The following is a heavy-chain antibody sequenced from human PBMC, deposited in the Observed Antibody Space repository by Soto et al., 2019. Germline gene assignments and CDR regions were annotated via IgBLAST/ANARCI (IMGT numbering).Heavy chain of an antibody. V-gene: IGHV2-5*02. CDR1: GLSLTTNGLS. Sequence: QITLKESGPPLVKPTQTLTLTCAFSGLSLTTNGLSVGWVRQPPGKALEWLALIYWDDDKRYSPSLKSRLTITRDTSKNQVVPTMTNMDPVDTATYYCAHSSTDLNHAMDVWGQGTTVSVSS. D-gene: IGHD3-3*01. J-gene: IGHJ6*02. CDR2: IYWDDDK. CDR3: AHSSTDLNHAMDV.